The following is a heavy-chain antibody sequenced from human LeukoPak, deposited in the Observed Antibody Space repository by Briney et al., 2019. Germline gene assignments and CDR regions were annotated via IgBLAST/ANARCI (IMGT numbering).Heavy chain of an antibody. Sequence: GVSLRLSCAASGFTFASYSMNWVRQAPGKGLEWVSSISGDSTYIYNAGSVKGRFTISRDNAQASLYLQMNSLRADDTAIYYCARVSGRLERQSDLDYWGQGTLVIVSS. D-gene: IGHD1-1*01. CDR1: GFTFASYS. CDR2: ISGDSTYI. J-gene: IGHJ4*02. CDR3: ARVSGRLERQSDLDY. V-gene: IGHV3-21*01.